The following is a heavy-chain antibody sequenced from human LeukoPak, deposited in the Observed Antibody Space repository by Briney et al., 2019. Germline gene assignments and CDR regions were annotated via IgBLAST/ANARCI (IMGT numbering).Heavy chain of an antibody. CDR3: ARDRSHDDAFDL. D-gene: IGHD3-16*01. CDR2: ISSSGIDM. CDR1: GFSFSYYN. J-gene: IGHJ3*01. Sequence: GSLRLSCEASGFSFSYYNFNWVRQAPGKGLEWVSSISSSGIDMYYADSLKGRFTISGDNAKNSLYLHMSSLRVEDTAVYYCARDRSHDDAFDLWGQGTMVTVSS. V-gene: IGHV3-21*01.